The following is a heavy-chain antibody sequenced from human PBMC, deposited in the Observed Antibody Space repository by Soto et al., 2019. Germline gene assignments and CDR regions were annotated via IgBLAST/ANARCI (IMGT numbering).Heavy chain of an antibody. Sequence: QVHLQQWGAGLLKPSETLSLTCAVYGGSFSGFYCSWIRQPPGKGLEWIGEINHSGSTNYNPSLRSRVTISVDTSNNQFSLKLTSAAAADTSVYYCASSPTPVWLRVGYSFDYWGQGTLVAFPS. V-gene: IGHV4-34*01. CDR2: INHSGST. CDR1: GGSFSGFY. CDR3: ASSPTPVWLRVGYSFDY. J-gene: IGHJ4*02. D-gene: IGHD5-12*01.